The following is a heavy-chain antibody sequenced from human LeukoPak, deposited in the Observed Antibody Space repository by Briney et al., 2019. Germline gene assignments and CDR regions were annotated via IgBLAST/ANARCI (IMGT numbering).Heavy chain of an antibody. Sequence: SQTLSLTCTVSGGSISSGGYYWSWIRQHPGKGLEWIGYIYYSGSTYYNPSLKSRVTISVDTSKNQYSLKLTSVTAADTAVYYCARVGVELHQPLDYWGRGTLVTVSS. CDR2: IYYSGST. D-gene: IGHD1-7*01. V-gene: IGHV4-31*03. CDR1: GGSISSGGYY. CDR3: ARVGVELHQPLDY. J-gene: IGHJ4*02.